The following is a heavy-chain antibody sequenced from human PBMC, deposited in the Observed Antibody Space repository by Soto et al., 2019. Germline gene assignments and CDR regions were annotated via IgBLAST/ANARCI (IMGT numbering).Heavy chain of an antibody. CDR1: GYTFTRYD. D-gene: IGHD3-3*01. CDR2: MNPNSFNT. J-gene: IGHJ4*02. V-gene: IGHV1-8*01. CDR3: ARSTTIFGNNFDY. Sequence: ASGKVSVKASGYTFTRYDSNCVRQATGQGLEWMGWMNPNSFNTGYAQKFQGRVTMTRNTSISTAYMELSSLRSEDTAVYYCARSTTIFGNNFDYWGQGTLVTVSS.